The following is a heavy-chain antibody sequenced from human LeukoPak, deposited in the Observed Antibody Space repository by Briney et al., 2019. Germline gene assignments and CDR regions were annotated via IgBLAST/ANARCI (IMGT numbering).Heavy chain of an antibody. Sequence: SETLSLTCTVSGGSISSYYWSWIRQPPGKGLEWIGYIYYSGSTNYNPSLMSRVTILVVTSKNQFSLKLSSVTAADTALYYCARVTRGYNYGSDFWGLGTLVTVSS. CDR3: ARVTRGYNYGSDF. CDR2: IYYSGST. J-gene: IGHJ4*02. CDR1: GGSISSYY. V-gene: IGHV4-59*01. D-gene: IGHD5-18*01.